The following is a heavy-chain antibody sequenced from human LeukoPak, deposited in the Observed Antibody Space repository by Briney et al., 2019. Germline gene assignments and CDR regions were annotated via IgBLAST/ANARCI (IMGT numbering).Heavy chain of an antibody. V-gene: IGHV3-74*01. CDR3: ARGSQRGAAANYYGMDV. J-gene: IGHJ6*02. CDR1: GFTFSRHS. CDR2: INSDGSST. D-gene: IGHD2-2*01. Sequence: GGSLRLSCAVSGFTFSRHSMNWVRQAPGKGLVWVSRINSDGSSTTYADSVKGRFTISRDNAKNTLYLQMNSLRAEDTAVYHCARGSQRGAAANYYGMDVWGQGTTVTVSS.